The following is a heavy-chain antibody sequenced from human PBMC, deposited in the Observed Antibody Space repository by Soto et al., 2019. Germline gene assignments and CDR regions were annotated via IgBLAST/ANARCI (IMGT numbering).Heavy chain of an antibody. CDR2: IWYDGSNK. CDR3: ARVGPYYDFWSERFYGMDV. J-gene: IGHJ6*02. Sequence: PGGSLRLSCAASGFTFSSYGMHWVRQAPGKGLEWVAVIWYDGSNKYYADSVKGRFTISRDNSKNTLYLQMNSLRAEDTAVYYCARVGPYYDFWSERFYGMDVWGQGTTVTVSS. CDR1: GFTFSSYG. V-gene: IGHV3-33*01. D-gene: IGHD3-3*01.